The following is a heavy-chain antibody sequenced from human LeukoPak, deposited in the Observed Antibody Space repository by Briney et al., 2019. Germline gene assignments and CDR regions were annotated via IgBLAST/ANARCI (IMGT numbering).Heavy chain of an antibody. Sequence: SETLSLTCTVSGGSISSGDYYWSWIRQPPGKGLEWIGYIYYSGSTYYNPSLKSRVTISVDTSKNQFSLKLSSVTAADTAVYYCARGVDRSYWYFDLWGRGTLATVSS. V-gene: IGHV4-30-4*08. CDR2: IYYSGST. CDR3: ARGVDRSYWYFDL. D-gene: IGHD3-3*01. CDR1: GGSISSGDYY. J-gene: IGHJ2*01.